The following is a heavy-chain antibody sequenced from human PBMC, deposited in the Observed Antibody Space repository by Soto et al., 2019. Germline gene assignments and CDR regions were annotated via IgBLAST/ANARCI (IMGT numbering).Heavy chain of an antibody. V-gene: IGHV3-66*01. Sequence: GGSLRLSCAASGYTVSSTFMSWVRRAPGKGLDWVSVINGGGNTYYSDSVKDRFIISRDNSKNTVYLQLNSLRAEDTAVYYCAGGRFDFWGQGSLVTVSS. CDR1: GYTVSSTF. D-gene: IGHD3-16*01. J-gene: IGHJ5*01. CDR2: INGGGNT. CDR3: AGGRFDF.